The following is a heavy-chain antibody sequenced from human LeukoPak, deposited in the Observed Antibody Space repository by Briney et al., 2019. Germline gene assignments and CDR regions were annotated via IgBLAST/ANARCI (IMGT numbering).Heavy chain of an antibody. Sequence: PSETLSLTCTVSGGSISSYYWSWIRQPPGKGLEWIGYIYYSGSTNYNPSLKSRVTISVDKSKNQFSLKLSSVTAADTAVYYCARRPSYDILAGYSTDYWGQGTLVTVSS. J-gene: IGHJ4*02. D-gene: IGHD3-9*01. V-gene: IGHV4-59*12. CDR3: ARRPSYDILAGYSTDY. CDR2: IYYSGST. CDR1: GGSISSYY.